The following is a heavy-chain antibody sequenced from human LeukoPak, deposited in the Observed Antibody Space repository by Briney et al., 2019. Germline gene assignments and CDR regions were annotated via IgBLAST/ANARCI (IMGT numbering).Heavy chain of an antibody. CDR1: GITFSNYA. J-gene: IGHJ4*02. Sequence: SGGSLRLSCAASGITFSNYAMSWVRQAPGKGLEWVSYISSSGSTIYYADSVKGRFTISRDNAKNSLYLQMNSLRAEDTAVYYCARDFYSGSLFDYWGQGTLVTVSS. CDR2: ISSSGSTI. D-gene: IGHD1-26*01. V-gene: IGHV3-11*01. CDR3: ARDFYSGSLFDY.